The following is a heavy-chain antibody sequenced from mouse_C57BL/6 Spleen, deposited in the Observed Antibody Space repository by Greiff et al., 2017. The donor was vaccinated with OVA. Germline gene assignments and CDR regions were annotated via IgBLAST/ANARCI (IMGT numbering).Heavy chain of an antibody. J-gene: IGHJ3*01. V-gene: IGHV1-75*01. D-gene: IGHD2-5*01. Sequence: QVHVKQSGPELVKPGASVKISCKASGYTFTDYYINWVKQRPGQGLEWIGWIFPGSGSTYYNEKFKGKATLTVDKSSSTAYMLLSSLTSEDSAVYFCARNEIFYSKGFAYWGQGTLVTVSA. CDR2: IFPGSGST. CDR3: ARNEIFYSKGFAY. CDR1: GYTFTDYY.